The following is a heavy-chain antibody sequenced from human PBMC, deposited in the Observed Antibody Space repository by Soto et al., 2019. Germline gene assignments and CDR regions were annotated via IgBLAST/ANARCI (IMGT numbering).Heavy chain of an antibody. CDR3: ARVGADAAFDI. CDR2: IYYSGST. CDR1: GGSVSSGSYY. V-gene: IGHV4-61*01. Sequence: QVQLQESGPGLVKPSETLSLTCTVSGGSVSSGSYYWSWIRQPPGKGLEWIGYIYYSGSTNYNPSLQSRVTISVDPSQTQFSLKLSSVTAADTAVYYCARVGADAAFDIWGQGTMVTVSS. J-gene: IGHJ3*02. D-gene: IGHD1-26*01.